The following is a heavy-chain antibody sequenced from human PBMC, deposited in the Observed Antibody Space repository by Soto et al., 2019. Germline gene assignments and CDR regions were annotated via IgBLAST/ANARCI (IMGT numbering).Heavy chain of an antibody. D-gene: IGHD3-3*01. CDR3: ARGGVSTRTFVY. J-gene: IGHJ4*02. CDR2: IYPSDSDT. CDR1: GYNFAGYW. Sequence: PGQSLKISCKGSGYNFAGYWIAWVRQMPGKGLELLGIIYPSDSDTRNRPSFQGQVTISADKSSSSAYLQWSSLRASDTAMYYCARGGVSTRTFVYWGQGPPVPVSS. V-gene: IGHV5-51*01.